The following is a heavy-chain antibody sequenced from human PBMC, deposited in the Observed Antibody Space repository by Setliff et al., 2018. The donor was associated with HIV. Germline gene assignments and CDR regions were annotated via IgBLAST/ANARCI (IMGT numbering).Heavy chain of an antibody. J-gene: IGHJ4*02. V-gene: IGHV4-4*09. CDR3: ARLRLAVMMSLDYFDL. D-gene: IGHD3-16*01. Sequence: SETLSLTCNVSGGSITNFYWSWIRQPPGKGLEWIGYIYNPGSTNFNPSLQSRVSMSVDVSTNQFSLRLTSVTAADTAVHYCARLRLAVMMSLDYFDLWGQGTLVTVSS. CDR1: GGSITNFY. CDR2: IYNPGST.